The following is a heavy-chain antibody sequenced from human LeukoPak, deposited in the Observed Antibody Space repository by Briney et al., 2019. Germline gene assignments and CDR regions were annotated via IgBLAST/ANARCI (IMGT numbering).Heavy chain of an antibody. CDR2: IRYDGSNK. J-gene: IGHJ4*02. CDR1: GFTFSSYG. V-gene: IGHV3-30*02. D-gene: IGHD1-26*01. Sequence: AGGSLRLSCAASGFTFSSYGMHWVRQAPGKGLEWVAFIRYDGSNKYYADSVKGRFTISRDNSKNTLYLQMNSLRAEDTAVYYCAKDPLTGEWELPYYFDYWGQGTLVTVSS. CDR3: AKDPLTGEWELPYYFDY.